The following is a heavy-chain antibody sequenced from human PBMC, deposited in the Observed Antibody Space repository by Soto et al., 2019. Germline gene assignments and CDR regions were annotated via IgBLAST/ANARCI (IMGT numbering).Heavy chain of an antibody. CDR2: INPSGGST. J-gene: IGHJ3*02. Sequence: ASVKVSCKAFGYTFTSNYMHWVRQAPGQGFEWMGIINPSGGSTSYAQKFQGRVTMTRDTSTSTVYMELSSLRSEDTAVYYCARATDYHDSSALDAFDIWGQGTMVTVSS. CDR1: GYTFTSNY. D-gene: IGHD3-22*01. CDR3: ARATDYHDSSALDAFDI. V-gene: IGHV1-46*01.